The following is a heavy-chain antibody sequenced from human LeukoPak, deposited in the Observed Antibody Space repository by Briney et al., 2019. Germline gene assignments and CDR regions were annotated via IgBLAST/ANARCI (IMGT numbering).Heavy chain of an antibody. J-gene: IGHJ5*02. CDR3: ARARYSSSSSWFDP. CDR2: INHSGST. D-gene: IGHD6-13*01. Sequence: SETLSLTCAVYGGSFSDYYWSWIRQPPGKGLEWIGEINHSGSTNYNPSLKSRVTISVDTSKSQFSLNLYSVTAADTAVYYCARARYSSSSSWFDPWGQGTLVTVPS. CDR1: GGSFSDYY. V-gene: IGHV4-34*01.